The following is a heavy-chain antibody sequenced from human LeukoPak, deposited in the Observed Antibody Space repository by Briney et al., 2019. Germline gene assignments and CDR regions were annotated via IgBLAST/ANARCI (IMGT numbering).Heavy chain of an antibody. CDR3: SRNGLVDFDY. V-gene: IGHV3-49*04. CDR2: IRRRAYGGAA. CDR1: GFAFDDFA. J-gene: IGHJ4*02. Sequence: GGSLRLSCTTSGFAFDDFAMSWVRDPAGKGLEWVGFIRRRAYGGAAEYAASVKGRFIISRDDSKGIAYLQMNSLKTEDTAVYYCSRNGLVDFDYWGQGSRVIVSP.